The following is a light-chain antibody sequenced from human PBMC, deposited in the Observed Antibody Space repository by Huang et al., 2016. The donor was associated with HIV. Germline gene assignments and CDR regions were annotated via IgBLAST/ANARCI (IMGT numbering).Light chain of an antibody. CDR3: QQYDSLPRT. CDR1: RHIYSY. CDR2: DAA. J-gene: IGKJ3*01. V-gene: IGKV1-33*01. Sequence: DIQMTQSPFSLSASIGDRVTITCRASRHIYSYLNWYQHRPGKAPKLLMYDAANLEVGVASRFSGSVSGRNFTLIISSLQPEDFATYYCQQYDSLPRTFGPGTKV.